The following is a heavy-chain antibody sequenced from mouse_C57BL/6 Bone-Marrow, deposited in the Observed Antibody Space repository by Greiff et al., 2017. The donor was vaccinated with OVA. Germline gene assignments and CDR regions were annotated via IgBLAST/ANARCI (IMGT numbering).Heavy chain of an antibody. CDR2: IYPGSGGT. J-gene: IGHJ3*01. CDR1: GYTFTSYW. D-gene: IGHD2-3*01. CDR3: ARKGDDGYAAWFAD. Sequence: QVQLQQPGAELVKPGASVKMSCKASGYTFTSYWITWVKQRPGQGLEWIGDIYPGSGGTNYNEKFKSKATLTVDTSSSTAYMQLSSLTSEDSAVDYGARKGDDGYAAWFADWGKGTLVTVSA. V-gene: IGHV1-55*01.